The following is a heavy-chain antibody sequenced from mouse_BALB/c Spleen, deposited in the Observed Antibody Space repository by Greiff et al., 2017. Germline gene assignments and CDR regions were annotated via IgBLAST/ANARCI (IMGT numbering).Heavy chain of an antibody. D-gene: IGHD2-1*01. CDR2: INPYNDGT. CDR1: GYTFTSYV. CDR3: ARGRDYGNSYFDY. Sequence: VQLKQSGPELVKPGASVKMSCKASGYTFTSYVMHWVKQKPGQGLEWIGYINPYNDGTKYNEKFKGKATLTSDKSSSTAYMELSSLTSEDSAVYYCARGRDYGNSYFDYWGQGTTLTVSS. J-gene: IGHJ2*01. V-gene: IGHV1-14*01.